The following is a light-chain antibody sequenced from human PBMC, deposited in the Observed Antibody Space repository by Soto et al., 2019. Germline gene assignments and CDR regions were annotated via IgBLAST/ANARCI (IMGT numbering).Light chain of an antibody. Sequence: DIQLTQSPAFLSASVGDRVTITCRASQGLSSYLAWYQQKPGKAPKLLIYAASTLESGVPSRFSATVSGTEFSLTITSLQPEDFATYYCQQLFDSPITFGQGTRLEI. CDR3: QQLFDSPIT. J-gene: IGKJ5*01. CDR2: AAS. V-gene: IGKV1-9*01. CDR1: QGLSSY.